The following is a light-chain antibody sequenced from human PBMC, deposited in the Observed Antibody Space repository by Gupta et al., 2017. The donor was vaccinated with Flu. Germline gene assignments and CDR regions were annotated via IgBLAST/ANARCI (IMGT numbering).Light chain of an antibody. V-gene: IGLV8-61*01. CDR2: NTD. CDR1: SGPVSTTYF. J-gene: IGLJ3*02. CDR3: VLYMGRGVSV. Sequence: GLTSGPVSTTYFPSWYQQIPGQAPRPLIYNTDTRSSGVPYRFSGSILGDKAALTITGAQADDESHYYCVLYMGRGVSVFGGGTKLTVL.